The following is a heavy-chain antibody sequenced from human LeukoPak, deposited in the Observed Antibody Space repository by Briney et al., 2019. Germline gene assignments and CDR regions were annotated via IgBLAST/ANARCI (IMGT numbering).Heavy chain of an antibody. CDR3: ARRWGCSGGSCYLRRGRFDP. CDR1: GYTFTSYD. J-gene: IGHJ5*02. Sequence: ASVKVSCKASGYTFTSYDINWVRQATGQGLEWMGWMNPNSGNTGYAQKFQGRVTMTRNTSISTAYMELSSLRSEDTAVYYCARRWGCSGGSCYLRRGRFDPWGQGTLVTVSS. D-gene: IGHD2-15*01. CDR2: MNPNSGNT. V-gene: IGHV1-8*01.